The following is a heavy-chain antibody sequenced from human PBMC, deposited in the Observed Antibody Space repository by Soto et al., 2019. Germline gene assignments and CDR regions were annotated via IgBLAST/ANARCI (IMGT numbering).Heavy chain of an antibody. CDR2: IYYGGTT. CDR1: GGSISDHY. CDR3: ARLGFYYQSLDP. D-gene: IGHD2-2*01. J-gene: IGHJ5*02. Sequence: SETLSLTCTVSGGSISDHYYMLIRQSPGKGLEYIGYIYYGGTTRYNPSLESRVTVSLETSKSQFSLTLSSVTASDTAVYYCARLGFYYQSLDPWGHGTLVTVSS. V-gene: IGHV4-59*08.